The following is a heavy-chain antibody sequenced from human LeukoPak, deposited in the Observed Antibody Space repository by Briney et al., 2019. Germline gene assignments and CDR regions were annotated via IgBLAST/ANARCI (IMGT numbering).Heavy chain of an antibody. V-gene: IGHV4-59*08. Sequence: TSETLSLTGTFSGGSFSSYSWSWIRQPPGKGLEWIGYIYYSGSTNYNPSLKSRVTISVDTSKNQFSLKLSSVTAADTAVYYCARHQRDYIAARPGFDYWGQGTLVTVSS. CDR3: ARHQRDYIAARPGFDY. CDR2: IYYSGST. J-gene: IGHJ4*02. D-gene: IGHD6-6*01. CDR1: GGSFSSYS.